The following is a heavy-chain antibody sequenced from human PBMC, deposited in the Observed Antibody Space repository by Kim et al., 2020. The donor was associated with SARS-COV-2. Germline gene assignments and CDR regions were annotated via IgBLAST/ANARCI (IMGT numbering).Heavy chain of an antibody. D-gene: IGHD6-13*01. CDR3: ARVVELYRSGWSYYFDY. Sequence: GGSLRLSCAASGFTVSSNYMSWVRQAPGTGLEWVSVIYIDGSTYYADSVKGRFTISRDNSRGTLFLEMNSLRAEDTAVYHCARVVELYRSGWSYYFDYWGRGTLVTVSS. CDR2: IYIDGST. V-gene: IGHV3-53*01. J-gene: IGHJ4*02. CDR1: GFTVSSNY.